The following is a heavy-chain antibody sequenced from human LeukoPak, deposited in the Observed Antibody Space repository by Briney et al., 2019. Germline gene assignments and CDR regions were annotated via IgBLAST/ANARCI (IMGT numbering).Heavy chain of an antibody. CDR1: GFTFSSYW. J-gene: IGHJ6*02. CDR3: AKALVPAVFGVVIVPYYGMDV. CDR2: IRQDGSEK. D-gene: IGHD3-3*01. Sequence: GGSLRLSCAASGFTFSSYWMSWVRQAPGKGLEWVANIRQDGSEKYYVDSVKGRFTISRDNAKNSLYLQMNSLRAEDTAVYYCAKALVPAVFGVVIVPYYGMDVWGQGTTVTVSS. V-gene: IGHV3-7*01.